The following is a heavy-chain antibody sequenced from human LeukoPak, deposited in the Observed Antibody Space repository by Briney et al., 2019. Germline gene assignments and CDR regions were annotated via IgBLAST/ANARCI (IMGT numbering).Heavy chain of an antibody. CDR1: GGSISSYY. D-gene: IGHD1-26*01. Sequence: SETLSLTCTVSGGSISSYYWSWIRRPPGKGLEWIGYIYYSGSTNYNPSLKSRVTISVDTSRNQFSLKLSSVTAADTAVYYCAREYSGSYNYWGQGTLVTVSS. J-gene: IGHJ4*02. CDR3: AREYSGSYNY. CDR2: IYYSGST. V-gene: IGHV4-59*01.